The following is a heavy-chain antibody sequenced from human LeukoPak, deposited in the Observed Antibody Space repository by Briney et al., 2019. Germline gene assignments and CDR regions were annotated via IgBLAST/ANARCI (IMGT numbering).Heavy chain of an antibody. J-gene: IGHJ6*02. D-gene: IGHD3-3*01. CDR2: ISGSGGST. CDR3: AKRPTNYVLRFLEWPRKSSYYGMDV. CDR1: GFTFSSYA. Sequence: HPGGSLRLSCAASGFTFSSYAMSWVRQAPGKGLEWVSAISGSGGSTYYADSVKGRFTISRDNSKNTLYLQMNSLRAEDTAVYYCAKRPTNYVLRFLEWPRKSSYYGMDVWGQGTTVTVSS. V-gene: IGHV3-23*01.